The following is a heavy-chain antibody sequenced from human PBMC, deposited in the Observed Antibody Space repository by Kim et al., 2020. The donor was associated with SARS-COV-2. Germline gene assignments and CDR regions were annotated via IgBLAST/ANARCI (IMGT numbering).Heavy chain of an antibody. J-gene: IGHJ4*02. CDR2: IIPILLTT. CDR1: GGIFSSYA. CDR3: ARGAEAGAVPFDS. D-gene: IGHD6-13*01. Sequence: SVKVSCKPSGGIFSSYALSWVRQAPGQGLEWMGGIIPILLTTYYAQKFQGRLTITADESTSTTYMELSSLKSEDTAVYYCARGAEAGAVPFDSWGQGTLVTVSS. V-gene: IGHV1-69*13.